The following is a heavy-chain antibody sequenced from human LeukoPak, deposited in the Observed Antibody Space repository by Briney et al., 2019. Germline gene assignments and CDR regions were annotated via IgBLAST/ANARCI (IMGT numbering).Heavy chain of an antibody. CDR2: IGTAGDT. CDR1: GFTFSSYD. Sequence: PGGSLRLSCAASGFTFSSYDMYWVRQGTGKGLEWVSGIGTAGDTYYPGSVKGRFTISRDSAKNSLYLQMNSLRAGDTAVYYCARSGRFGELFPFDYWGQGTLVTVSS. V-gene: IGHV3-13*01. D-gene: IGHD3-10*01. CDR3: ARSGRFGELFPFDY. J-gene: IGHJ4*02.